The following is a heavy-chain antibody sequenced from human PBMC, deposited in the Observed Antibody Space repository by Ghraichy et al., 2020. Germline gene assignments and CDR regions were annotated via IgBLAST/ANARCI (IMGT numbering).Heavy chain of an antibody. D-gene: IGHD3-3*01. CDR3: ARGPPLLRFLEKYYYGMDV. V-gene: IGHV4-34*01. CDR1: GGSFSGYY. CDR2: INHSGST. Sequence: SETLSLTCAVYGGSFSGYYWSWIRQPPGKGLEWIGEINHSGSTNYNPSLKSRVTISVDTSKNQFCLKLSSVTAADTAVYYCARGPPLLRFLEKYYYGMDVWGQGTTVTVSS. J-gene: IGHJ6*02.